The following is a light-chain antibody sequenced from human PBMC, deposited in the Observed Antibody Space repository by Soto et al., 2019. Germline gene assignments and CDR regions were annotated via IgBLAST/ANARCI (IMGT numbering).Light chain of an antibody. V-gene: IGKV3-20*01. J-gene: IGKJ1*01. Sequence: EIVLTQSPGTLSLTPGERATLSCRASQSVSSTFLAWYQQKPGQAPKVLIYGASTRATGIPDRFSGSGSGTDFTLTISRLEPDDFAMYYCQQYASSRTFGQGTKVEMK. CDR2: GAS. CDR1: QSVSSTF. CDR3: QQYASSRT.